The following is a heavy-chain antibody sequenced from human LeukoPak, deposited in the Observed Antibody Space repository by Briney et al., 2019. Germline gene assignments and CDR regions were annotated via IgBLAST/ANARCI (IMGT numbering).Heavy chain of an antibody. J-gene: IGHJ4*02. V-gene: IGHV3-21*01. D-gene: IGHD3-22*01. Sequence: PGGSLRLSCAASGFTFSSYAMSWVRQAPGKGPEWVSSISSSSTYINYADSVKGRFTISRDNAKNSLYLQMSSLRAEDTAVYYCARLRYQYYDTSGPSSLDNWGQGTLVTVSS. CDR2: ISSSSTYI. CDR1: GFTFSSYA. CDR3: ARLRYQYYDTSGPSSLDN.